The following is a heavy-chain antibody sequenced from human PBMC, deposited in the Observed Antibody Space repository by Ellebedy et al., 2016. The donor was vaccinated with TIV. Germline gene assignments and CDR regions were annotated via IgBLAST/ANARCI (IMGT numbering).Heavy chain of an antibody. D-gene: IGHD3-10*01. J-gene: IGHJ4*02. CDR1: GFTFSSYG. CDR2: ISSSSSYI. Sequence: GGSLRLSXAASGFTFSSYGMHWVRQAPGKGLEWVSSISSSSSYIYYADSVKGRFTISRDNAKNSLYLQMNSLRAEDTAVYYCARDLVLGSGSNDYWGQGTLVTVSS. V-gene: IGHV3-21*01. CDR3: ARDLVLGSGSNDY.